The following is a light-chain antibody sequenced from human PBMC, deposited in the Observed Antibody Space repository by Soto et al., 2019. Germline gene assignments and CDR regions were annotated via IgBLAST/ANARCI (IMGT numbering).Light chain of an antibody. Sequence: QSALTQPASVSGSPGQSIAISCTGTFSDVSGYDYVSWYQQHPDKAPKLMIYEVTKRPSGVSNRFSGSKSGNTASLTISGLQPEDEADYYCSSHTSGSTRVFGSGTKLTVL. CDR1: FSDVSGYDY. J-gene: IGLJ1*01. V-gene: IGLV2-14*01. CDR3: SSHTSGSTRV. CDR2: EVT.